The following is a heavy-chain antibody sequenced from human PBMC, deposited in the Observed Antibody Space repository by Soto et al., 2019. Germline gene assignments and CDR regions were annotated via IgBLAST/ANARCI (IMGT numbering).Heavy chain of an antibody. CDR3: ASLVAPSVDYYGMDV. CDR2: ISAYNGNT. D-gene: IGHD5-12*01. J-gene: IGHJ6*02. Sequence: QVQLVQSGAEVKKPGASVKVSCKASGYPFTSYGISWVRQAPGQGLEGMGWISAYNGNTNYAQKLQGRVTMTTDTSTSTAYMELRSLRSDDTAVYYCASLVAPSVDYYGMDVWGQGTMVTVSS. CDR1: GYPFTSYG. V-gene: IGHV1-18*04.